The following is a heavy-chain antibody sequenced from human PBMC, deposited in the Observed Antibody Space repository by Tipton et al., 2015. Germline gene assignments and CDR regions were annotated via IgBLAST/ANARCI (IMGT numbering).Heavy chain of an antibody. V-gene: IGHV3-23*01. J-gene: IGHJ6*02. Sequence: SLRLSCVGSGVSFRSYAMSWVRQAPGKGLEWVSAISGSGGSTYYADSVKGRFTISRDNSKNTLYLQMNSLRAEDTAVYYCAKDRDWFYYYGMDVWGQGTTVTVSS. CDR2: ISGSGGST. CDR3: AKDRDWFYYYGMDV. D-gene: IGHD3-9*01. CDR1: GVSFRSYA.